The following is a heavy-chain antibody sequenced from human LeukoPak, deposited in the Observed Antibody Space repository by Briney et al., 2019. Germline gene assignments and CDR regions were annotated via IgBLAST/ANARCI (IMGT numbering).Heavy chain of an antibody. Sequence: SETLSLTCAVYGGSFSGYYWSWICQPPGKGLEWIGEINHSGSTNYNPSLKSRVTISVDTSKNQFSLKLSSVTAADTAVYYCARVVKPKQWLAPTGYYYYYGMDVWGQGTTVTVSS. J-gene: IGHJ6*02. CDR3: ARVVKPKQWLAPTGYYYYYGMDV. CDR1: GGSFSGYY. CDR2: INHSGST. V-gene: IGHV4-34*01. D-gene: IGHD6-19*01.